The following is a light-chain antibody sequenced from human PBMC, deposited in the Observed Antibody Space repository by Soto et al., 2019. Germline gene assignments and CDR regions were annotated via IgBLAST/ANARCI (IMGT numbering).Light chain of an antibody. CDR1: QRVSSTY. V-gene: IGKV3-20*01. CDR2: GAS. Sequence: EIVLTQSPGTLSLSPGERATLSCRASQRVSSTYLAWYQQKPGQAPRLLIYGASSRATGIPDRFTGSGSGXXXXLTXXRLXXEXXXXYYCQQYGSSPQTFGQGTKVEIK. J-gene: IGKJ1*01. CDR3: QQYGSSPQT.